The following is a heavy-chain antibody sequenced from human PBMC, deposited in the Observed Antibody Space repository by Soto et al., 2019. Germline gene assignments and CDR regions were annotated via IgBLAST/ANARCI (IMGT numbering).Heavy chain of an antibody. CDR2: INPSDASR. J-gene: IGHJ4*02. D-gene: IGHD6-19*01. Sequence: QVQLVQSGAEVKEPGASVKVSCKASGDTFTSYYMHWVRQAPGQGLEWMGKINPSDASRKYAEKFRGRVTMTRDTSTTTVYMELSSLTTEDTAVYYCAREGAVAGTSFDYWGQGTLDTVST. V-gene: IGHV1-46*01. CDR3: AREGAVAGTSFDY. CDR1: GDTFTSYY.